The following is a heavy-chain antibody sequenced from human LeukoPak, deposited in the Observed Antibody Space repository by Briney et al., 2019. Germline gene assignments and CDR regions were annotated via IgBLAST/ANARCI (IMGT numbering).Heavy chain of an antibody. CDR1: GGSFSGYY. Sequence: PSETLPLTCAVYGGSFSGYYWSWIRQPPGKGLEWIGEINHSGSTNYNPSLKSRVTISVDTSKNQFSLKLSSVTAADTAVYYCARYYYGSGLDYWGQGTLVTVSS. CDR2: INHSGST. V-gene: IGHV4-34*01. CDR3: ARYYYGSGLDY. D-gene: IGHD3-10*01. J-gene: IGHJ4*02.